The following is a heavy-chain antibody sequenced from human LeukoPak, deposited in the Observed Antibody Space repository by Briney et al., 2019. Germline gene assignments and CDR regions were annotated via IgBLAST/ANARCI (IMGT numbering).Heavy chain of an antibody. CDR2: IKQDGSEK. CDR3: ARDYDSSTSTDY. Sequence: GGSLRLSCAVSGFTFSSYWMSWVRQAPGKGLEWVANIKQDGSEKYYVDSVKGRFPISRDNAKKSLYPQMNSLRAEDTAVYYCARDYDSSTSTDYWGQGTLVTVSS. J-gene: IGHJ4*02. D-gene: IGHD3-22*01. V-gene: IGHV3-7*01. CDR1: GFTFSSYW.